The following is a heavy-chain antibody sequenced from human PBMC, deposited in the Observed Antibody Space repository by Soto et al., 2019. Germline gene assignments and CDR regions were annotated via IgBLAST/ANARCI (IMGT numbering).Heavy chain of an antibody. J-gene: IGHJ6*02. CDR2: INHSGST. CDR1: GGPFSGYY. D-gene: IGHD4-17*01. V-gene: IGHV4-34*01. CDR3: ARAEGEDYGDYVYYYYGMDV. Sequence: PSETLSLTCAVSGGPFSGYYWSWIRQTPGQGLEWIGEINHSGSTNYNPSLKSRVTISVDTSKNQSSLKLSSVTAADTAVYYCARAEGEDYGDYVYYYYGMDVWGQGTTVTVSS.